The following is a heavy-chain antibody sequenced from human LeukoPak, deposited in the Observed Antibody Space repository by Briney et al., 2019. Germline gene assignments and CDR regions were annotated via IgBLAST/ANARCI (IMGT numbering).Heavy chain of an antibody. CDR2: IRSKAYGGTT. V-gene: IGHV3-49*04. D-gene: IGHD3-22*01. CDR3: TRDPYDSSGYTFDH. Sequence: PGGSLRLSCAASGFTFSSYSMNWVRQAPGKGLEWVGFIRSKAYGGTTEYAASVKGRFTISRDDSKSIAYLQMNSLKTEDTAVYYCTRDPYDSSGYTFDHWGQGTLVTVSS. J-gene: IGHJ4*02. CDR1: GFTFSSYS.